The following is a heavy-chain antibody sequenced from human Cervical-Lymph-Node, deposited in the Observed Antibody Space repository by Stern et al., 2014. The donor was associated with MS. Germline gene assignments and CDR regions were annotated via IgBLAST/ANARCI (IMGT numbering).Heavy chain of an antibody. J-gene: IGHJ3*02. D-gene: IGHD2-15*01. V-gene: IGHV1-18*01. Sequence: VQLVVSGAEVHQPGASVKVSCKASGYTFTSYGISWVRQAPGQGLEWMGWISAYNGTSDYAQTLQVTVTMTTDTPTSTAYMELRSMRSDDTAVYYGAIGLLGSENAFDICGQGTMVTVSS. CDR1: GYTFTSYG. CDR2: ISAYNGTS. CDR3: AIGLLGSENAFDI.